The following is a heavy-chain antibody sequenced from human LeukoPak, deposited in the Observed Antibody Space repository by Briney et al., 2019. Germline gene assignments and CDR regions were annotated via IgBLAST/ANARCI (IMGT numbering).Heavy chain of an antibody. Sequence: ASVKVSCKASGYTFASFYMHWVRQAPGQGLEWMGLINPSGGSTTYAQKFQGRVTMTRDTSTSTVYMELSSLRSEDTAVYYCARDGGYCGSSSCYASYWGRGTLVTVSS. CDR3: ARDGGYCGSSSCYASY. D-gene: IGHD2-2*01. CDR1: GYTFASFY. V-gene: IGHV1-46*01. CDR2: INPSGGST. J-gene: IGHJ4*02.